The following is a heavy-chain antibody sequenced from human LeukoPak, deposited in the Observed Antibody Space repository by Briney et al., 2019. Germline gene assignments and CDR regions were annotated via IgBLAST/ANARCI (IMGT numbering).Heavy chain of an antibody. CDR1: GFTFGRYA. CDR3: AKDRLESWSGFYFGLFDY. D-gene: IGHD3-3*01. V-gene: IGHV3-23*01. CDR2: ISNSGRST. J-gene: IGHJ4*02. Sequence: PGGSLRLSCATSGFTFGRYAMSWVRQAPGKGLEWVSGISNSGRSTYYADPVKGRFTISRDNSKSTLYLQMNSLRAEDTAVYYCAKDRLESWSGFYFGLFDYWGQGALVTVAS.